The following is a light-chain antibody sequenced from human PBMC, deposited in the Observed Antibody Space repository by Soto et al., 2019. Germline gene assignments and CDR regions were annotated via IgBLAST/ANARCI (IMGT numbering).Light chain of an antibody. Sequence: HSVLTQPGSVSGSPGQSITISCVGTSGDIGDYNYVSWYQQHPGKVPKVIIYDVSNRPSGVSYRFSGTKSGNTASLTVSGLQAEDEADYYCCSYTRSGTLIFGTG. CDR3: CSYTRSGTLI. J-gene: IGLJ1*01. CDR1: SGDIGDYNY. V-gene: IGLV2-14*01. CDR2: DVS.